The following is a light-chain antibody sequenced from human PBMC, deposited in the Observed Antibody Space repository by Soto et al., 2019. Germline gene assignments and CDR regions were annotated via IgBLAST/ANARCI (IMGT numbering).Light chain of an antibody. Sequence: QSALTQPRSVSGSPGQSVTISCTGTSSDVGLYNYVSWYQQHPGKAPKLIIYDVSKRPSGVPDRFSGSKSGNTASLTISGLQTEDEAEYFCSSYAGSYTPYVFGTGTKLTVL. V-gene: IGLV2-11*01. CDR2: DVS. CDR3: SSYAGSYTPYV. CDR1: SSDVGLYNY. J-gene: IGLJ1*01.